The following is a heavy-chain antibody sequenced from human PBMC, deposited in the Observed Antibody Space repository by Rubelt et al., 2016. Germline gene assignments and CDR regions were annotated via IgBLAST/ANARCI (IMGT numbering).Heavy chain of an antibody. D-gene: IGHD2-8*01. CDR3: ARTGYCTNGVCYRSYWYFDL. V-gene: IGHV1-18*01. Sequence: GQGLEWMGWISAYNGNTNYAQKLQGRVTMTTDTSTSTAYMELRSLRSDDTAVYYCARTGYCTNGVCYRSYWYFDLWGRGTLVTVSS. CDR2: ISAYNGNT. J-gene: IGHJ2*01.